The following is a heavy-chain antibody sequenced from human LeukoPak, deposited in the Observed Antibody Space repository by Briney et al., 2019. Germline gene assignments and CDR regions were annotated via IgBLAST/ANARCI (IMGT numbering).Heavy chain of an antibody. CDR1: GFTFSSYA. D-gene: IGHD4-23*01. V-gene: IGHV3-23*01. Sequence: GGSLRLSCAASGFTFSSYAMSWVRQAPGKGLERVSAISGSGGSTYYADSVKGRFTISRDNSKNTLYLQMNSLRAEDTAVYYCAKFGGPNSELFYWGQGTLVTVSS. J-gene: IGHJ4*02. CDR2: ISGSGGST. CDR3: AKFGGPNSELFY.